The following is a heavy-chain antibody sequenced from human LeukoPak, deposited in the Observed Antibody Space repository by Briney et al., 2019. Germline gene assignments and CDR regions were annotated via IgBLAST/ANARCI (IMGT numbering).Heavy chain of an antibody. CDR2: IYSSWGT. D-gene: IGHD2-15*01. CDR1: GGSISSYY. J-gene: IGHJ4*02. V-gene: IGHV4-4*07. CDR3: ARQRGYCSGGSCYRTLHFDS. Sequence: SGTLSLTCTVSGGSISSYYWSWIRQPAGKGLEWIGRIYSSWGTNYNPSLKGRVTMSVDTSNNQFSLKLSSVTAADTAVYFCARQRGYCSGGSCYRTLHFDSWGQGTLFTVSS.